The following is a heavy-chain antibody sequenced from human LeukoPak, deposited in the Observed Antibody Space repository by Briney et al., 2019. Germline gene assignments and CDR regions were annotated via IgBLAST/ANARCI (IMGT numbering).Heavy chain of an antibody. Sequence: ASVKVSCKASGYTFTSYDINWVRQATGQGLEWMGWMNPNSGNTGYAQKFQGGVTITRNTSISTAYMELSSLRSEDTAVYYCARSMVRGVILLDYWGQGTLVTVSS. V-gene: IGHV1-8*03. J-gene: IGHJ4*02. D-gene: IGHD3-10*01. CDR1: GYTFTSYD. CDR2: MNPNSGNT. CDR3: ARSMVRGVILLDY.